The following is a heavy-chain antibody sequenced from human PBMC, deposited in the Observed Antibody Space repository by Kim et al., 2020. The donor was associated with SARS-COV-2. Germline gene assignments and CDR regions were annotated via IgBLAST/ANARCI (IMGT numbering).Heavy chain of an antibody. CDR3: AKEEDAFDI. CDR2: ITYDGSSK. Sequence: GGSLRLSCAASRFSFSKLAMHWVRQAPGKGLEWVAVITYDGSSKFYADSVKGRFTISRDNSQNTLSLQMNSLRPEDMGVYYCAKEEDAFDIWGQGTLVTVSS. J-gene: IGHJ3*02. CDR1: RFSFSKLA. V-gene: IGHV3-30*18.